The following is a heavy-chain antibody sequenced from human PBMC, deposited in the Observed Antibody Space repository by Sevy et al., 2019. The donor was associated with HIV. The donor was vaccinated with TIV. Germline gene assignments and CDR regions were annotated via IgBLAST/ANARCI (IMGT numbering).Heavy chain of an antibody. J-gene: IGHJ4*02. V-gene: IGHV3-74*01. CDR1: GFTFSSYW. CDR2: INSDGSSA. D-gene: IGHD4-17*01. Sequence: GGSLRLSCAASGFTFSSYWMHWVRQAPGKGLVWVSRINSDGSSAIYADSVKGRFTISRDNAKNTVYLQMNSLRAEDTAVYYWATEGSRTGDYVLGYWGQGTLVTVSS. CDR3: ATEGSRTGDYVLGY.